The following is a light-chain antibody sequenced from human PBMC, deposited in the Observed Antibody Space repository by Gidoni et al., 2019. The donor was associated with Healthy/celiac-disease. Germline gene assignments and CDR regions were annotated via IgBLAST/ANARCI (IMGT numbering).Light chain of an antibody. CDR3: MQALQTIFT. CDR1: QSLLHSNGYNY. Sequence: DIVMTMSPLSLPGTLGEPAAISCRSSQSLLHSNGYNYLDWYLQKPGQSPQLLIYLGSNRASGVPDRFSGSGSGTDFTLKISRVEAEDVGVYYCMQALQTIFTFGPGTKVEIK. CDR2: LGS. V-gene: IGKV2-28*01. J-gene: IGKJ3*01.